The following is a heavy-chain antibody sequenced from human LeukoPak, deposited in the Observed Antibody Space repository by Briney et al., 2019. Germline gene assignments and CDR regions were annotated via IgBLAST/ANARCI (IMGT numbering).Heavy chain of an antibody. Sequence: SETLSLSCIVSGGSISRSSYYWGWIRQPPGKGLEWIGRIYTSGSTNYNPSLKSRVTMSVDTSKNQFSLKLSSVTAADTAVYYCARGGFTMVRGVISYYYYYMDVWGKGTTVTISS. CDR2: IYTSGST. CDR1: GGSISRSSYY. V-gene: IGHV4-61*05. CDR3: ARGGFTMVRGVISYYYYYMDV. J-gene: IGHJ6*03. D-gene: IGHD3-10*01.